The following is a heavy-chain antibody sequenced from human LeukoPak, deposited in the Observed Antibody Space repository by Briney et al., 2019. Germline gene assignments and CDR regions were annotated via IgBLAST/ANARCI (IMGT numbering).Heavy chain of an antibody. Sequence: SETLSLTCTVSGGSISSYYWSWIRQPAGKGLEWIGRIHTSGSTNYNPSLKSRVTMSVDTSKNQFSLKLSSVTAADTAVYYCARELGYCSSTSCYDWFDPWGQGTLVTVSS. CDR2: IHTSGST. CDR3: ARELGYCSSTSCYDWFDP. V-gene: IGHV4-4*07. J-gene: IGHJ5*02. CDR1: GGSISSYY. D-gene: IGHD2-2*01.